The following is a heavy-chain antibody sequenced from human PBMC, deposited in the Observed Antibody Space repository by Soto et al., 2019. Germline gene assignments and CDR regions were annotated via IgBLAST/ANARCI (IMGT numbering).Heavy chain of an antibody. V-gene: IGHV1-18*01. CDR3: ARVFVVVPAAENWFDP. CDR1: GYTFTSYG. Sequence: ASVKVSCKASGYTFTSYGISWVRQAPGQGLEWMGWISAYNGNTNYAQKLQGRVTMTTDTSTSTAYMELRSLRSDDTAVYYCARVFVVVPAAENWFDPWGQGTLVTVSS. CDR2: ISAYNGNT. D-gene: IGHD2-2*01. J-gene: IGHJ5*02.